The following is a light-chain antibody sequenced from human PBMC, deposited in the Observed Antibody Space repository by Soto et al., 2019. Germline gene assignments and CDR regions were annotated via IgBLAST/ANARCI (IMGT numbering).Light chain of an antibody. CDR1: SSDVGGYNY. CDR3: ISYAGSNKPA. Sequence: QSALTQPPSASGSPGQSVAISCSGTSSDVGGYNYVSWYQQHPGKAPKLMIYYVNKRRSGVPDRFAVSKSGNTASLTVSGLQAEDEADSYCISYAGSNKPAFGGGTKLTVL. CDR2: YVN. V-gene: IGLV2-8*01. J-gene: IGLJ2*01.